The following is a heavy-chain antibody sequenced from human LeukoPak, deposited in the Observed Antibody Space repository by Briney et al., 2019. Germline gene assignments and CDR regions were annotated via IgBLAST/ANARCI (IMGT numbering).Heavy chain of an antibody. D-gene: IGHD2-15*01. Sequence: GGSLRVSCAASGFTVSSYWMSWVRQAPGKGLEWVANIKQDGSEKYCVDSVKGRFTISRDNAKNSLYLQMNSLRAEDTAVYYCARESQYCSGGSCYSGAFDIWGQGTMVTVSS. CDR1: GFTVSSYW. CDR3: ARESQYCSGGSCYSGAFDI. V-gene: IGHV3-7*01. J-gene: IGHJ3*02. CDR2: IKQDGSEK.